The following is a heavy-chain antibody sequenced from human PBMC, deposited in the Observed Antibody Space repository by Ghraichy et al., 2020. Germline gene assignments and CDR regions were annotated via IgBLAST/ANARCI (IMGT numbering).Heavy chain of an antibody. D-gene: IGHD1-26*01. Sequence: ASVKVSCKASGYTFTDYYMHWVRQARGQGLEWMGLINPNSGGTNYAQKFQGRVTVTRDTSISTAYMELSRLRSDDTAVYYCARDRSGSYEFWGQGTLVTVSS. CDR3: ARDRSGSYEF. V-gene: IGHV1-2*02. CDR1: GYTFTDYY. CDR2: INPNSGGT. J-gene: IGHJ4*02.